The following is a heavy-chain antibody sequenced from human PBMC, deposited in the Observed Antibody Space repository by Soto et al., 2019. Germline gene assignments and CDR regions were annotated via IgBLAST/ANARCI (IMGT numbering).Heavy chain of an antibody. CDR2: INHSGST. D-gene: IGHD3-22*01. J-gene: IGHJ5*02. CDR1: CGSFSGYY. CDR3: AREVGLMIVVPWFDP. Sequence: SETLSLTCAVYCGSFSGYYWSWIRQPPGKGLEWIGEINHSGSTNYNPSLKSRVTISVDTSKNQFSLKLSSVTAADTAVYYCAREVGLMIVVPWFDPWGQGTLVTVSS. V-gene: IGHV4-34*01.